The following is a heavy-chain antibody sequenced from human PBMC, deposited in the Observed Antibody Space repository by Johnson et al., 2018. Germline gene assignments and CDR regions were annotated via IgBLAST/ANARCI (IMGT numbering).Heavy chain of an antibody. Sequence: QVQLQESGPGLVKPSETLSLTCTVSGGSISSYYWSWIRQPPGKGLEWIGYIYYSGSTNYNPSLKSRVTISVDTSKNQFSLKLSSVTAADTAVYYCAGSGELWFGKFFDHWDQGTLVTVSS. V-gene: IGHV4-59*01. D-gene: IGHD3-10*01. CDR2: IYYSGST. CDR1: GGSISSYY. CDR3: AGSGELWFGKFFDH. J-gene: IGHJ4*02.